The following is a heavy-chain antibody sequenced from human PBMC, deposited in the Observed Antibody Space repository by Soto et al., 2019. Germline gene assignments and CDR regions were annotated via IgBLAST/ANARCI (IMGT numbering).Heavy chain of an antibody. D-gene: IGHD2-2*01. V-gene: IGHV2-5*02. Sequence: QITLKESGRPLVKPTQTLTLTCTFSGFSLSTSGVGVGWIRQPPGKALEWLALIYWDDDKRYSPSLKSRLTITKDTSKNQVVLTMTNMDPVDTATYYCAHSRGVPATAGFGYWGQGTLVTVSS. J-gene: IGHJ4*02. CDR3: AHSRGVPATAGFGY. CDR1: GFSLSTSGVG. CDR2: IYWDDDK.